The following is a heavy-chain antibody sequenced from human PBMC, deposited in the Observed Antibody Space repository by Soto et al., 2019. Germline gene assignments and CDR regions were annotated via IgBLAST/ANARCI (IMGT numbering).Heavy chain of an antibody. D-gene: IGHD4-17*01. J-gene: IGHJ4*02. CDR3: ARGGRDYHQTKNPFDY. CDR1: GYTFTGYY. Sequence: QVQLVQSGAEVKKPGASVKVSCKASGYTFTGYYMHWVRQAPGQGLEWMGWINPNSGGTNYAQKFQGWVTMTRDRSISTAYMELSRLRSDDTAVYYCARGGRDYHQTKNPFDYWGQGTLVTVSS. CDR2: INPNSGGT. V-gene: IGHV1-2*04.